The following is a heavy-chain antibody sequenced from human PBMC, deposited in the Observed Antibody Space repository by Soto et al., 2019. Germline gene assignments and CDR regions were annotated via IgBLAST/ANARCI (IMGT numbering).Heavy chain of an antibody. Sequence: GGSLRLSCAASGFSFDYYAMHWVRQAPGKGLEWVTGISWNSGTIGYADSVKGRFTISRDNAKNSLYLQMNSLRAEDTALYYCARDVWSRASGPPDSWGQGTLVTVSS. J-gene: IGHJ4*02. CDR2: ISWNSGTI. D-gene: IGHD3-10*01. CDR3: ARDVWSRASGPPDS. V-gene: IGHV3-9*01. CDR1: GFSFDYYA.